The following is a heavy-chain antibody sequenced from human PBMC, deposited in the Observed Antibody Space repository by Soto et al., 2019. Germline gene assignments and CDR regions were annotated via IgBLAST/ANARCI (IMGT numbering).Heavy chain of an antibody. D-gene: IGHD2-15*01. Sequence: SETLSLTCAVYGGSFSGYYWSWIRQPPGKGLEWIGEINHSGSTNYNPSLKSRVTISVDTSKNQFSLKLSAVTAADTAVYYCARGGVYCIGGSCLKYYYYYFMDVWGKGTTVTVSS. CDR2: INHSGST. CDR3: ARGGVYCIGGSCLKYYYYYFMDV. CDR1: GGSFSGYY. J-gene: IGHJ6*03. V-gene: IGHV4-34*01.